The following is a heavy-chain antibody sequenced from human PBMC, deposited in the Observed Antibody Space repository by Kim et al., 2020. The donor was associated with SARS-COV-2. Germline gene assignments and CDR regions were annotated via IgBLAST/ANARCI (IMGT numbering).Heavy chain of an antibody. J-gene: IGHJ2*01. Sequence: EYAAPVKGRFTISRDDSKNTLYLQLNSLKTEDTAVYYCATHRSSANVFDRWGRGTLVTVSS. D-gene: IGHD2-2*01. CDR3: ATHRSSANVFDR. V-gene: IGHV3-15*01.